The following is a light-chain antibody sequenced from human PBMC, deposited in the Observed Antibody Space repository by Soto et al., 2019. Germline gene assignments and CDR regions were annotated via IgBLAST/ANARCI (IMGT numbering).Light chain of an antibody. CDR2: SSN. CDR3: AAWDGSLNGVV. Sequence: QAVVTQPPSASGTPGQRVTIPGSGSSSNIGSHTVNWYQQLPGTAPKLLVYSSNQRPSGVPDRFSGSKSGTSASLAISGLQSEDEADYYCAAWDGSLNGVVFGGGTKLTVL. CDR1: SSNIGSHT. V-gene: IGLV1-44*01. J-gene: IGLJ2*01.